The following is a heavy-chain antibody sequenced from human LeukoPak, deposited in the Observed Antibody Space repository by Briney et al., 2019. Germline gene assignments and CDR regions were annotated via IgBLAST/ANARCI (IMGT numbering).Heavy chain of an antibody. V-gene: IGHV3-7*03. Sequence: PGGSLRLSCAASGFTFSSYWMSWVRQAPGKGLEWVANIKQDGSEKYYVDSVKGRFTISRDNSKNTLYLQMNSLRAEDTAVYYCGKTDGGNFPLAFDIWGQGTMVTVSS. D-gene: IGHD3-16*01. CDR3: GKTDGGNFPLAFDI. CDR2: IKQDGSEK. CDR1: GFTFSSYW. J-gene: IGHJ3*02.